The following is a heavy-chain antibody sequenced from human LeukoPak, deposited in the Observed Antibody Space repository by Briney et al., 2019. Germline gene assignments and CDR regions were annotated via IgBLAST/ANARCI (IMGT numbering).Heavy chain of an antibody. D-gene: IGHD4-23*01. CDR1: GFTFSSYG. V-gene: IGHV3-30*02. Sequence: TGGSLRLSCAASGFTFSSYGMHWVRQAPGKGLEWVAFIRYDGSNKYYADSVKGRFTISRDNSKNTLYLQMNSLRAEDTAVYYCARVPGGNSGAAFDIWGQGTMVTVSS. CDR2: IRYDGSNK. CDR3: ARVPGGNSGAAFDI. J-gene: IGHJ3*02.